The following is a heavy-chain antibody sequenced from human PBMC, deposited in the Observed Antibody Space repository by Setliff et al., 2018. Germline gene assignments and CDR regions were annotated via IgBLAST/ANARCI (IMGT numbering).Heavy chain of an antibody. CDR3: ATSTITTYYFDY. J-gene: IGHJ4*01. Sequence: GESLKISCVTSGFTFSNYGMTWVRRAPGKGLEWISYISTSSTIIYYADSVKGRFTISRDNARNTLYLQMKSLRAEDTAIYYCATSTITTYYFDYWGHGTLVTVSS. CDR2: ISTSSTII. D-gene: IGHD4-4*01. CDR1: GFTFSNYG. V-gene: IGHV3-48*01.